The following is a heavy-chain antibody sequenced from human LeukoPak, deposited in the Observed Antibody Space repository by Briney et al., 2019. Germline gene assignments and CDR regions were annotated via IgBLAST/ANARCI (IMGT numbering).Heavy chain of an antibody. D-gene: IGHD6-19*01. CDR3: ATDQWLDF. CDR2: IATGGNTI. CDR1: GFTFSGYI. J-gene: IGHJ4*02. Sequence: GGSLRLSCAASGFTFSGYIMNWVRQAPGKGPEWVSFIATGGNTIYYADSVKGRFTVSRDNAKNSLYLQMNSLRAEDTAVYYCATDQWLDFWGQGTLVTVSS. V-gene: IGHV3-48*01.